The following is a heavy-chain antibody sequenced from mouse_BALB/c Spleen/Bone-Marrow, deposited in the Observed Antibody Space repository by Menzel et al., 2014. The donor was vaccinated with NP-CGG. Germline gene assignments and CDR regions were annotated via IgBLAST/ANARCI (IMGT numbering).Heavy chain of an antibody. CDR3: LTDPYYGRQYYFDY. J-gene: IGHJ2*01. Sequence: QVQLQQSGPELVKPGASVKMSCKASGYTFTDYVISWVKQRTGQGLEWIGEIYPGSGSTYYSEKFKGKATLTADKSSNTIYMQLISLTSEDSAFFFFLTDPYYGRQYYFDYWGQGTTLTVSS. D-gene: IGHD1-1*02. CDR2: IYPGSGST. CDR1: GYTFTDYV. V-gene: IGHV1-77*01.